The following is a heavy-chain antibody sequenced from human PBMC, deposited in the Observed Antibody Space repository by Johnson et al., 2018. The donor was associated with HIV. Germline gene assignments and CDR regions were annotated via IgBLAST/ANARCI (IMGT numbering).Heavy chain of an antibody. CDR3: ARDRFGSGRPNAFDL. D-gene: IGHD3-10*01. CDR2: IYSGEST. V-gene: IGHV3-66*01. CDR1: GFTVSSNY. J-gene: IGHJ3*01. Sequence: VQLVESGGGLVQPGGSLRLSCAASGFTVSSNYMSWVRQAPGKGLEWVSVIYSGESTYYADSVRGRFTISRDNSKNTLYLQMNSLRIEDTAVYYCARDRFGSGRPNAFDLWGQGTMVTVSS.